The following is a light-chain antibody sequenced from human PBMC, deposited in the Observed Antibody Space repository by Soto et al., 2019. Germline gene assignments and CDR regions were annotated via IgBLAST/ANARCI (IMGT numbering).Light chain of an antibody. CDR1: QAISTF. CDR2: DAS. CDR3: QQYITYWT. Sequence: DIQLTQSPSLLSASVGDRVTITCRSSQAISTFLHWFQQKPGKAPNLLIYDASSLRSGVPSRFSGSGSGTEFTLTITSLQPDDFATYYCQQYITYWTFGQGTKVDIK. J-gene: IGKJ1*01. V-gene: IGKV1-5*01.